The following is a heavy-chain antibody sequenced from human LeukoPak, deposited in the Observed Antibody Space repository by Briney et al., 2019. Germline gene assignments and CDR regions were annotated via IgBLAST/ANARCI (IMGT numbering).Heavy chain of an antibody. D-gene: IGHD3-10*01. CDR3: ARGVPPTRGNFDY. V-gene: IGHV1-2*02. CDR2: INPNSGGT. Sequence: ASVKVSCKASGYTFTGYYMHCVRQAPGHRLEWMGWINPNSGGTNSTQKFQRRVTMTRATSISTAYMQLSRLRSADTAVYYCARGVPPTRGNFDYWGQGTLVTVSS. CDR1: GYTFTGYY. J-gene: IGHJ4*02.